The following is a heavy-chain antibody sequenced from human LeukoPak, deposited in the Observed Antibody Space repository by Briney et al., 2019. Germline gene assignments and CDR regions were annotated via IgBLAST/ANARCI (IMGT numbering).Heavy chain of an antibody. J-gene: IGHJ3*02. Sequence: GASVKVSCKASGYTCTGYYMHWVRQAPGQGLEWMVRINPNSGGTNYAQKFQGRVTMTRDTSISTAYMELSRLRSDDTAVYYCARDIAPRYYYDSSGYSHDAFDIWGQGTMVTVSS. CDR3: ARDIAPRYYYDSSGYSHDAFDI. CDR1: GYTCTGYY. V-gene: IGHV1-2*02. CDR2: INPNSGGT. D-gene: IGHD3-22*01.